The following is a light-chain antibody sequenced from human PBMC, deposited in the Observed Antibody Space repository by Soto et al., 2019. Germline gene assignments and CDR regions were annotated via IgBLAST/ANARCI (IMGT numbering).Light chain of an antibody. J-gene: IGKJ5*01. CDR1: QSVSSN. CDR3: QQGSSWPRIS. Sequence: IAVKQSAVTLSVSPRERATGSCMASQSVSSNLAWYQQKPVQAPRLLIYGASTRATGIPDRFSGSGSGTDFPLTISSLEPEDFAVYYSQQGSSWPRISFAQGTRLEI. V-gene: IGKV3-15*01. CDR2: GAS.